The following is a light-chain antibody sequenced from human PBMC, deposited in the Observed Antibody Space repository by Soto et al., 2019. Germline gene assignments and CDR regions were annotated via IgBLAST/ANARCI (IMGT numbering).Light chain of an antibody. V-gene: IGKV1-5*01. Sequence: DIQLTRSPSTLSASVGDRVTITCRASQSIGTWLAWYPHRPGKAPSLLIYDASTLRSGVPSRFSGSGSGTEFTLTISSLQADDFATYYCQQSDTYPLTFGQGTRLE. CDR2: DAS. CDR1: QSIGTW. J-gene: IGKJ5*01. CDR3: QQSDTYPLT.